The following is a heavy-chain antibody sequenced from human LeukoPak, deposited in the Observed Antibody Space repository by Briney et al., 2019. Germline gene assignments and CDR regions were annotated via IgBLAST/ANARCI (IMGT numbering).Heavy chain of an antibody. J-gene: IGHJ4*02. Sequence: PGGSLRLSCAASGFTFSSYAMHWVRQAPGKGLEWVAVISYDGSNKYYADSVKGRFTISRDNSKNTLYLQMNSLRAEDTAVYYCARDGGSWRMGDWGQGTLVTVSS. CDR2: ISYDGSNK. CDR1: GFTFSSYA. CDR3: ARDGGSWRMGD. V-gene: IGHV3-30-3*01. D-gene: IGHD3-16*01.